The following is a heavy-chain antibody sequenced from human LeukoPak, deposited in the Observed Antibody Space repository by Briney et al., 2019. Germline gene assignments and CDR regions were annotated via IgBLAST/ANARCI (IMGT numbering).Heavy chain of an antibody. J-gene: IGHJ4*02. CDR3: ARGTEDYDFWSGYYSDY. V-gene: IGHV3-7*01. Sequence: GGSLRLSCAASGFTFSSYWMSWVRQAPGKGLEWVANIKQDGSEKYYVDSVKGRFTISRDNAKNSLYLQMNSLRAEDTAVYYCARGTEDYDFWSGYYSDYWGQGTLVTVSS. CDR1: GFTFSSYW. D-gene: IGHD3-3*01. CDR2: IKQDGSEK.